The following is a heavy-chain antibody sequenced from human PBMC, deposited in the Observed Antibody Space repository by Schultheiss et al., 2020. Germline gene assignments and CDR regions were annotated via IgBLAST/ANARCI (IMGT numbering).Heavy chain of an antibody. V-gene: IGHV3-38-3*01. CDR2: ISGGST. CDR3: AKDETEWETFDY. Sequence: GGSLRLSCAASGFTVSSNEMSWVRQAPGKGLEWVSSISGGSTYYADSRKGRFTISRDNSKNTLYLQMNSLRAEDTAVYYCAKDETEWETFDYWGQGTLVTVSS. J-gene: IGHJ4*02. D-gene: IGHD1-26*01. CDR1: GFTVSSNE.